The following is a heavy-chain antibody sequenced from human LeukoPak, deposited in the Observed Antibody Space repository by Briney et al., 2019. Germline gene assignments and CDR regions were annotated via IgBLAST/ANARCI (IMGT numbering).Heavy chain of an antibody. CDR1: GFTFSTYE. J-gene: IGHJ4*02. CDR2: ISSRDSTI. D-gene: IGHD2-2*01. CDR3: ARRYCSSSSCTLDY. V-gene: IGHV3-48*03. Sequence: GGSLRLSCAASGFTFSTYEMNWVRQAPGKGLEWVSYISSRDSTIYYADSVKGRFNISRDNAKNSLYLQMNSLRAEDTAVYYCARRYCSSSSCTLDYWGQGTLVTVSS.